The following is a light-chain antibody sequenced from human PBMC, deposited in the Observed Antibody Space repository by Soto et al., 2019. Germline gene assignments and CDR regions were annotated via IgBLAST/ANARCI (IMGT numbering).Light chain of an antibody. CDR2: DVT. V-gene: IGLV2-14*01. Sequence: QSALTQPASVSGSPGQSITISCTGTRSDVGGYDYVSWYQQHPGKVPKLMIYDVTHRPSGVSDRFSGSKSGNTASLTISGLQAEDEADYYCSSYTTSNTVVFGGGTKLTVL. J-gene: IGLJ2*01. CDR1: RSDVGGYDY. CDR3: SSYTTSNTVV.